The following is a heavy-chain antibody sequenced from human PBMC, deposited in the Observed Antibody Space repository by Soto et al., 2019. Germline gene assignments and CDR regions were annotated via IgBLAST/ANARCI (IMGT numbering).Heavy chain of an antibody. V-gene: IGHV3-33*01. CDR3: ARGPMTYDSSGYFHVLRDY. J-gene: IGHJ4*02. D-gene: IGHD3-22*01. Sequence: ESGGGVVQPGRSLRLSCVASGFTFSSYGMHWVRQAPGKGLEWVAVIWYDGSNEYYADSVKGRFTISRDNSKNTLYLQMNSLRAEDTAVFYCARGPMTYDSSGYFHVLRDYWGQGTLVTVSS. CDR2: IWYDGSNE. CDR1: GFTFSSYG.